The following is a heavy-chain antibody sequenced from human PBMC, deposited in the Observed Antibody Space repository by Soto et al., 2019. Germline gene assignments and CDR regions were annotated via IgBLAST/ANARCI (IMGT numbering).Heavy chain of an antibody. Sequence: QVQVVESGGGVVQPGRSLRLSCAASGFTFSSFGMHWVRQAPGKGLEWVSLIWYDGSKKSYGDSVKGRFTISREDSRHPVYLQMNSLRADDTAVYYCARDASYYSLWSGYYPSRNGMDVWGQGTTVTVSS. J-gene: IGHJ6*02. CDR1: GFTFSSFG. CDR2: IWYDGSKK. CDR3: ARDASYYSLWSGYYPSRNGMDV. D-gene: IGHD3-3*01. V-gene: IGHV3-33*01.